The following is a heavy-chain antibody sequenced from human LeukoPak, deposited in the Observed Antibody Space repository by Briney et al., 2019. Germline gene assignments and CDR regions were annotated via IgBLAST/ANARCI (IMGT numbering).Heavy chain of an antibody. CDR1: GFTFSSYA. CDR3: TTDQGDGSGSYYWGDY. J-gene: IGHJ4*02. V-gene: IGHV3-23*01. D-gene: IGHD3-10*01. Sequence: GGSLRLSCAASGFTFSSYAMSWVRQAPGKGLEWVSAISGSGGSTYYADSVKGRFTISRDNSKNTLYLQMNSLKAEDTAVYYCTTDQGDGSGSYYWGDYWGQGTLVTVSS. CDR2: ISGSGGST.